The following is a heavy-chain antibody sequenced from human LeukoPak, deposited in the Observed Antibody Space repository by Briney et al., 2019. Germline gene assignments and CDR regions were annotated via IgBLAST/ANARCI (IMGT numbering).Heavy chain of an antibody. CDR2: ISYDGSNK. CDR1: GFTFSSYA. CDR3: AGRSSSIAAAAKGSYYMDV. D-gene: IGHD6-13*01. Sequence: PGGSLRLSCAASGFTFSSYAMHWVRQAPGKGLEWVAVISYDGSNKYYADSVKGRFTISRDNSKNTLYLQMNSLRAEDTAVYYCAGRSSSIAAAAKGSYYMDVWGKGTTVTISS. J-gene: IGHJ6*03. V-gene: IGHV3-30*14.